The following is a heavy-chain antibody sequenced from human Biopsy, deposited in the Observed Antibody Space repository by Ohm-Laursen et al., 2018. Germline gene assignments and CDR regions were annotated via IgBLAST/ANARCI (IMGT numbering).Heavy chain of an antibody. V-gene: IGHV4-4*07. CDR3: ARGTGRYYVYGAFDI. D-gene: IGHD1-26*01. CDR1: GDSINNYY. Sequence: PSETLSLTCAVSGDSINNYYWSWIRQPAGKGLEWIGRIYTSGSPNYNLSLESRVTMSVGTSKNQFSLNLRSVTAADTAVYYCARGTGRYYVYGAFDIWGQGTVVTVSS. CDR2: IYTSGSP. J-gene: IGHJ3*02.